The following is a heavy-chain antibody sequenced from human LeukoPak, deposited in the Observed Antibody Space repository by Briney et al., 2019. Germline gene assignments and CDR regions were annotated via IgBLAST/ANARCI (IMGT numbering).Heavy chain of an antibody. J-gene: IGHJ4*02. CDR2: INPSGGST. CDR1: GYTFTNYY. CDR3: ARAQYHFDY. D-gene: IGHD2-2*02. Sequence: GASVKVSCKASGYTFTNYYMHWVRQAPGQGLEWMGIINPSGGSTSYAQKFQGRLTMTRDTSTSTVYMELNSLRSEDTAVYYCARAQYHFDYWGQGTLVTVSS. V-gene: IGHV1-46*01.